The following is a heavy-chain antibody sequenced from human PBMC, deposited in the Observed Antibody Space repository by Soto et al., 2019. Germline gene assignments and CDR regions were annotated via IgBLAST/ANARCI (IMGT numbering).Heavy chain of an antibody. V-gene: IGHV4-59*08. D-gene: IGHD1-26*01. CDR3: ARHPVWDRSRFDP. J-gene: IGHJ5*02. CDR1: GGAISSYY. CDR2: VHHTGHT. Sequence: QVQLQQSGPGLVLVKPSETLSLTCTVSGGAISSYYWSWIRQPPGKGLEWIGYVHHTGHTMYNPPXTXRXXRSVDPPKNRFSLRLASVAAADTAVYYCARHPVWDRSRFDPWGQGSVVTVSS.